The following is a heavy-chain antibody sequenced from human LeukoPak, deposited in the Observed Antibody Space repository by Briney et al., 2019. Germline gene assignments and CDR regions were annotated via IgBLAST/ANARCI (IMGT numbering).Heavy chain of an antibody. J-gene: IGHJ6*02. Sequence: SETLSLTCTVSGGSISSYYWSWIRQPPGKGLEWIGYIYYSGSTNYNPSLKSRVTISVDTSKNQFSLKLSSVTAADTAVYYCARDGRGPITMVRGLPMDVWGQGTTVTVSS. D-gene: IGHD3-10*01. V-gene: IGHV4-59*01. CDR1: GGSISSYY. CDR3: ARDGRGPITMVRGLPMDV. CDR2: IYYSGST.